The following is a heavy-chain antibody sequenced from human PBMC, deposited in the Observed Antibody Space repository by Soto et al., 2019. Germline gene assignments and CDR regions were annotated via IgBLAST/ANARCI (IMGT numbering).Heavy chain of an antibody. Sequence: GGSLRLSCAACGFTLGNFVMRWVRQTPGKGLEWVSTITESGGDTYYTDSVKGRFTISRDNSKNTLYLQMTSLRAEDTALYYCTRASSDRNHMEVWGPGTTVTVSS. CDR1: GFTLGNFV. CDR3: TRASSDRNHMEV. CDR2: ITESGGDT. V-gene: IGHV3-23*01. J-gene: IGHJ6*02.